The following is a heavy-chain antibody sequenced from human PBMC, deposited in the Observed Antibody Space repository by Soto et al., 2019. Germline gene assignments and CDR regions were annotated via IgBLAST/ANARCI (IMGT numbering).Heavy chain of an antibody. CDR3: ARGLNRERYDFWSGYYTDYYYYMDV. V-gene: IGHV1-8*01. CDR2: MNPNSGNT. J-gene: IGHJ6*03. CDR1: RYTFTSYD. Sequence: ASVKVSCKASRYTFTSYDINWVRQATGQGLEWMGWMNPNSGNTGHAQKFQGRVTMTRNTSISTAYMELSSLRSEDTAVYYCARGLNRERYDFWSGYYTDYYYYMDVWGKGTTVTVSS. D-gene: IGHD3-3*01.